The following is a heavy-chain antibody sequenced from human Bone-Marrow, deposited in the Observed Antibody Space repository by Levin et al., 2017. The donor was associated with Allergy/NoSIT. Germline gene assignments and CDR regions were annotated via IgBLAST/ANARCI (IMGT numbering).Heavy chain of an antibody. CDR1: GFTFSNAW. J-gene: IGHJ6*02. CDR2: IKSKTDGGTT. CDR3: TTDATVLLWFGESDYYGMDV. Sequence: PGGSLRLSCAASGFTFSNAWMNWVRQAPGKGLEWVGRIKSKTDGGTTDYAAPVKGRFTISRDDSKNTLYLQMNSLKTEDTAVYYCTTDATVLLWFGESDYYGMDVWGQGTTVTVSS. V-gene: IGHV3-15*07. D-gene: IGHD3-10*01.